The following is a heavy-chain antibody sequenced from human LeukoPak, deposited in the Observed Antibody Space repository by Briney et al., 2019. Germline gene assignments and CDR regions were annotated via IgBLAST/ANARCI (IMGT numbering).Heavy chain of an antibody. J-gene: IGHJ3*02. CDR1: GGSISSGGYY. Sequence: TSETLSLTCTVSGGSISSGGYYWSWIRQHPGKGLEWIGYIYYSGSTYYNPSLKSRVTISVDTSKNQFSLKLSSVTAADTAVYYCAREVYTIFKPHDAFDIWGQGTMVTVSS. V-gene: IGHV4-31*03. CDR2: IYYSGST. D-gene: IGHD3-3*01. CDR3: AREVYTIFKPHDAFDI.